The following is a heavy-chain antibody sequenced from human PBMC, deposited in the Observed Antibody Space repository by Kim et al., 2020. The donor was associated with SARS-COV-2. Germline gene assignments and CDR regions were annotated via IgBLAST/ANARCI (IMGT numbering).Heavy chain of an antibody. CDR2: ISSNGGST. J-gene: IGHJ4*02. V-gene: IGHV3-64*01. Sequence: GGSLRLSCAASGFTFSSYAMHWVRQAPGKGLEYVSAISSNGGSTFYATSVKGRFTISRDNSKNTLSLQMGSLRAEDMAVYYCARAVGAPDYWGQGTLVTVSS. D-gene: IGHD1-26*01. CDR3: ARAVGAPDY. CDR1: GFTFSSYA.